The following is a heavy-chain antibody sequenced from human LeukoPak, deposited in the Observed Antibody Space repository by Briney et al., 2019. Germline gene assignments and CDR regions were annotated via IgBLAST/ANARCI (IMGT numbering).Heavy chain of an antibody. CDR3: ARETVAGDAFDI. CDR1: GFTFSSYG. D-gene: IGHD6-19*01. J-gene: IGHJ3*02. Sequence: GSLRLSCAASGFTFSSYGMHWVRQAPDKGLEWVAVIWYDGSNKYYADSVKGRFTISRDNSKNTLYLQMNSLRAEDTAVYYCARETVAGDAFDIWGQGTMVTVSS. V-gene: IGHV3-33*01. CDR2: IWYDGSNK.